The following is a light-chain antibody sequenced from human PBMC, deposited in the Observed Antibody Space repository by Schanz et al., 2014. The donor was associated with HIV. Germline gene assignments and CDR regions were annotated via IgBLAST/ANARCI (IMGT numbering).Light chain of an antibody. CDR2: DAS. CDR3: QYFGNSGGT. J-gene: IGKJ4*01. Sequence: EIVLTQSPGTLSLSPGERATLSCRASQSVSSSYLAWYQQRPGQAPRLLMYDASSRAAGIPDRFSGTGSGTDFTLTISSLEPEDFAVYYCQYFGNSGGTFGGGTKVEIK. CDR1: QSVSSSY. V-gene: IGKV3-20*01.